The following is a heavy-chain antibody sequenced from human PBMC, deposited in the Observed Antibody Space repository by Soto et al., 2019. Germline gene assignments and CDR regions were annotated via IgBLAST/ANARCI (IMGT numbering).Heavy chain of an antibody. CDR1: GGSISSSSYY. CDR2: IHYSGST. Sequence: QVQLQESGPGLVKPSQTLSLTCTVSGGSISSSSYYWSWIRQHPGKGLEWIVYIHYSGSTYYNSSIKSRLTISEDTSKNQFSMKLSSVTAADTAVYYCVRERVGLMTRCSNRFDPWGQGTLVTVSS. J-gene: IGHJ5*02. D-gene: IGHD2-15*01. CDR3: VRERVGLMTRCSNRFDP. V-gene: IGHV4-31*03.